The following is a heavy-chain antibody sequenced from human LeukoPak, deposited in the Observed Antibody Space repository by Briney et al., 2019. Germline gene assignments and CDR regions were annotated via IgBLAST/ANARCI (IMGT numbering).Heavy chain of an antibody. V-gene: IGHV4-34*01. CDR3: ARRITMVRGVKYYYYMDV. Sequence: SETLSLTCAVYGGSFSGYYWSWIRQPPRKGLEWIGEINHSGSTSYNPSLKSRVTISVDTSKNQFSLKLSSVTAADTAVYYCARRITMVRGVKYYYYMDVWGKGTTVTVSS. CDR2: INHSGST. D-gene: IGHD3-10*01. J-gene: IGHJ6*03. CDR1: GGSFSGYY.